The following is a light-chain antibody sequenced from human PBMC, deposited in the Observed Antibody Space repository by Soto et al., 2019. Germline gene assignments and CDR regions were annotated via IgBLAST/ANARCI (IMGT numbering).Light chain of an antibody. J-gene: IGKJ1*01. V-gene: IGKV4-1*01. CDR1: QSVLFNSNNKNY. CDR3: QQYHYTPRT. Sequence: DIVMTQSPDSLAVSLGERDTINCKSSQSVLFNSNNKNYLAWYQQKPGQPPKLLIYWASTRESGVPDRFSGSGSGTDFTLTISSLQAEDVAVYYFQQYHYTPRTFGRGTKVDIK. CDR2: WAS.